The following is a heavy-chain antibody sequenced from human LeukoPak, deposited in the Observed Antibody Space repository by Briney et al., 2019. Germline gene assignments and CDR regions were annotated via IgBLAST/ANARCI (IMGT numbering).Heavy chain of an antibody. CDR2: IDWDDDK. Sequence: QSGPTLVKPTQTLTLTCTFSGFSLSTRGMCVSWIRQSPGKALEWLARIDWDDDKSYSTSLKTRLTISKGTSKNQVVLTMTNMDPVDTATYYCVRIRASDSETYYYFDYWGQGTLVTASS. V-gene: IGHV2-70*11. D-gene: IGHD1-26*01. CDR3: VRIRASDSETYYYFDY. J-gene: IGHJ4*02. CDR1: GFSLSTRGMC.